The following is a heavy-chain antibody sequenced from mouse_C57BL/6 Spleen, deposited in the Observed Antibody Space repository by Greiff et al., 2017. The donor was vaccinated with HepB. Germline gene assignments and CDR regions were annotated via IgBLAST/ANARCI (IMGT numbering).Heavy chain of an antibody. V-gene: IGHV1-55*01. D-gene: IGHD2-4*01. J-gene: IGHJ3*01. Sequence: QVQLKQSGAELVKPGASVKMSCKASGYTFTSYWITWVKQRPGQGLEWIGDIYPGSGSTNYNEKFKSKATLTVDTSYSTAYLQLSSLTSEDSAVYYCARHDYPWFAYWGQGTLVTVSA. CDR1: GYTFTSYW. CDR2: IYPGSGST. CDR3: ARHDYPWFAY.